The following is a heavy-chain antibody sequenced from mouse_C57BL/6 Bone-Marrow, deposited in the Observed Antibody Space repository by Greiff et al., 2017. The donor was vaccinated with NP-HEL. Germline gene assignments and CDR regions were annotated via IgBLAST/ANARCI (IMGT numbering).Heavy chain of an antibody. CDR2: ILPGGGST. D-gene: IGHD3-2*02. V-gene: IGHV1-9*01. CDR1: GYTFTGYW. CDR3: AMQQLRRPYYFDY. Sequence: QVQLLQSGAELMKPGASVKLSCKATGYTFTGYWIEWVQQRPGHGLEWIGEILPGGGSTNYNDKFKGKATFTADTSSNTAYMQLSSLTTEDSAIYYCAMQQLRRPYYFDYWGQGTTLTVSS. J-gene: IGHJ2*01.